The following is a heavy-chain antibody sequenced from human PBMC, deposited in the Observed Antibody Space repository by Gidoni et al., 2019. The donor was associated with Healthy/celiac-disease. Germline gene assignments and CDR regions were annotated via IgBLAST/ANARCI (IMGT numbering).Heavy chain of an antibody. Sequence: QVQRVESGGGVVQPGRSLRLSCAASGFTFGSYGMHWVRQAPGKGRAGVAVILYDGSNKYYADSVKGRFTIYRDKSKNTLYLQMNSLRAEDTAVYYCAKEGSGWGRYYGMDVWGQGTTVTVSS. CDR2: ILYDGSNK. V-gene: IGHV3-30*18. CDR3: AKEGSGWGRYYGMDV. D-gene: IGHD6-19*01. J-gene: IGHJ6*02. CDR1: GFTFGSYG.